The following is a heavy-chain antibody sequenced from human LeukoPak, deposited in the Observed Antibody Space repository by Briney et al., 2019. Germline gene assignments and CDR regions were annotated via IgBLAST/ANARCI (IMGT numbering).Heavy chain of an antibody. CDR3: ARNQGSGWYNWFDP. D-gene: IGHD6-19*01. Sequence: TSETLSLTCTVSGGSINSGSYYWSWIRQPAGKGLEWIGRIYISGRTNYNPSLKSRVTISVGTSKNQFSLKLNSVTAADTAVYYCARNQGSGWYNWFDPWGQGTLVTVSS. CDR1: GGSINSGSYY. CDR2: IYISGRT. V-gene: IGHV4-61*02. J-gene: IGHJ5*02.